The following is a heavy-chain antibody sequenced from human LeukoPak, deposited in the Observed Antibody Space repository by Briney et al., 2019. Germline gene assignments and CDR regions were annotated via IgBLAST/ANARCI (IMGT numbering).Heavy chain of an antibody. D-gene: IGHD5-12*01. CDR2: IYSGGST. CDR3: AKDWMSTIINYFDY. CDR1: GFTVSSNY. J-gene: IGHJ4*02. Sequence: PGGSLRLSCAASGFTVSSNYMSWVRQAPGKGLEWVSVIYSGGSTYYADSVKGRFTISRHNSKNTLYLQMNSLRAEDTAVYYCAKDWMSTIINYFDYWGQGTLVTVSS. V-gene: IGHV3-53*04.